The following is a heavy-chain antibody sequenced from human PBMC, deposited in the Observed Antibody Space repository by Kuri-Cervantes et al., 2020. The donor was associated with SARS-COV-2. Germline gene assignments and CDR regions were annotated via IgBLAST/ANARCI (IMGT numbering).Heavy chain of an antibody. CDR3: AGVDELVPGNWYLDL. J-gene: IGHJ2*01. V-gene: IGHV4-30-2*01. Sequence: LRLSCAVPGGSISSGGYSWSWIRQPPGKGLEWIGYIYHSGSTYYNPSLKSRVTISVDRSKIQFSLKLSFVTAADTAVYYCAGVDELVPGNWYLDLWGRGTLVTVSS. CDR1: GGSISSGGYS. D-gene: IGHD2-8*02. CDR2: IYHSGST.